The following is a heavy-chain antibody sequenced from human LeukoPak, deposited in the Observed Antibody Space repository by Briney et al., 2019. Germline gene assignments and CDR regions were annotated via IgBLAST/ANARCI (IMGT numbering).Heavy chain of an antibody. Sequence: PSETLSLTCTVSGTSISGSNYYWAWIRQPAGNELEWIGRIYFSGSTNYNPSLKSRVTLSVHTSRNQFSLKLNSVTAADTAVYYCAREGHKRYCSSTSCSHWGQGTLVTVSS. CDR3: AREGHKRYCSSTSCSH. D-gene: IGHD2-2*01. CDR2: IYFSGST. J-gene: IGHJ4*02. V-gene: IGHV4-61*02. CDR1: GTSISGSNYY.